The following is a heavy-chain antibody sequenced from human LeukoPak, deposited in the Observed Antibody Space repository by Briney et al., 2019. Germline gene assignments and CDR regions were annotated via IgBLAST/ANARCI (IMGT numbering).Heavy chain of an antibody. J-gene: IGHJ4*02. CDR1: GFTFSGYD. CDR2: ISYDGSYK. CDR3: AKVVAVAQFDY. D-gene: IGHD6-19*01. V-gene: IGHV3-30*18. Sequence: PGGSLRLSCAASGFTFSGYDMHWVRQAPGKGLEWVAVISYDGSYKYSADSVKGRFTISRDNSKNTLYLQMSSLRAEDTAVYYCAKVVAVAQFDYWGQGTLVTVSS.